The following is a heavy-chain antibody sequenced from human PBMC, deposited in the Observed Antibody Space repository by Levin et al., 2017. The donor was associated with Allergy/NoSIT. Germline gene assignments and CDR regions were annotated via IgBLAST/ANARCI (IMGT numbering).Heavy chain of an antibody. V-gene: IGHV4-59*01. J-gene: IGHJ5*02. CDR1: GGSISSYY. D-gene: IGHD6-6*01. CDR2: IYFSGTT. CDR3: ARESGQLGWFDP. Sequence: SETLSLTCTVSGGSISSYYWSWIRQPPGKGLEYIGFIYFSGTTNYSPSLKSRVTMSVDTSKNQFSLKLTSVTAADTAVYYGARESGQLGWFDPWGQGTLVTVYS.